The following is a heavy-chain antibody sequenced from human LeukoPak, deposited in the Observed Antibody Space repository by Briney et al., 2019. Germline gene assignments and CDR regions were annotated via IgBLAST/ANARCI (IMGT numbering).Heavy chain of an antibody. D-gene: IGHD3-22*01. Sequence: PGRSLRLSCAASGFTFSSYGMHWVRQAPGKGLEWVAVISYDGSNKYYADSVKGRFTISRDNSKNTLYLQMNSLRAEDTAVYYCAKDRENYYDSSGYYLFDYWGQGTLVTVSS. CDR1: GFTFSSYG. CDR3: AKDRENYYDSSGYYLFDY. V-gene: IGHV3-30*18. CDR2: ISYDGSNK. J-gene: IGHJ4*02.